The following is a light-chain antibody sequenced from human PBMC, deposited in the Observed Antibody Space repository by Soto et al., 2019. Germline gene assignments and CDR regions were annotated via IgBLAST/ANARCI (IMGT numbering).Light chain of an antibody. Sequence: EVVLTQSPGTLSLSPGERATLSCWASQTVKSNSLAWYQQKPGQAPRLLIYGSSRRATGIPDRFSGSGSGTDFTLTVSRLEPEDFGVYYCQKYDGQWTFGQGTKVEIK. V-gene: IGKV3-20*01. CDR1: QTVKSNS. J-gene: IGKJ1*01. CDR3: QKYDGQWT. CDR2: GSS.